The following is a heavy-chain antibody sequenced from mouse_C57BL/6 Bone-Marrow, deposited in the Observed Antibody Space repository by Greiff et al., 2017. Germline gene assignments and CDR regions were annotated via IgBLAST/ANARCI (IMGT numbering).Heavy chain of an antibody. Sequence: QVQLQQSGAELVRPGTSVKVSCKASGYAFTNYLIEWVKQRPGQGLEWIGVINPGSGGTNYNEKFKGKATLTAEKSSSTAYMQLSSLTSEDSAVYFCYYCGKSLAYWGQGTLVTVSA. CDR1: GYAFTNYL. V-gene: IGHV1-54*01. J-gene: IGHJ3*01. D-gene: IGHD1-1*01. CDR2: INPGSGGT. CDR3: YYCGKSLAY.